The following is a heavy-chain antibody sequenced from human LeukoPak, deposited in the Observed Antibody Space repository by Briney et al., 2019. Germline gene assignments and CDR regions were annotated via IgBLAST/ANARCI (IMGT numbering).Heavy chain of an antibody. D-gene: IGHD3-10*01. J-gene: IGHJ3*02. CDR2: IVGSGETI. CDR1: GFTLPNYE. Sequence: GGSLRLSCAGSGFTLPNYEMHWVRQAPGKGLEWVSYIVGSGETIYYADSVKGRFTISRDNAKNSLYLQMNSLRAEDTAVYYCVRDRTVGSGKNAFDMWGQGTMVTVSS. CDR3: VRDRTVGSGKNAFDM. V-gene: IGHV3-48*03.